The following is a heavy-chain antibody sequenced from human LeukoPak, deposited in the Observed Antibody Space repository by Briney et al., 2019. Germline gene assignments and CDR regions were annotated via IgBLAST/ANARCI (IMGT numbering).Heavy chain of an antibody. V-gene: IGHV1-69*05. CDR2: IIPIFGTA. Sequence: GASVKVSCKASGGTFSSYAISWVRQAPGQGLEWMGGIIPIFGTANYAQKFQGRVTITTDESTSTAYMELSSLRSEDTAVYYCARDHSRASAAPGAFDIWGQGTMVTVSS. CDR1: GGTFSSYA. J-gene: IGHJ3*02. CDR3: ARDHSRASAAPGAFDI. D-gene: IGHD6-13*01.